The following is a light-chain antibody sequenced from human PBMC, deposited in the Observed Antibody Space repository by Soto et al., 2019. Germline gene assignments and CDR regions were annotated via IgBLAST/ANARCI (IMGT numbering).Light chain of an antibody. V-gene: IGLV2-14*01. CDR3: CSYTSSSTYV. Sequence: QSVLTQPASVSGSPGQSITISCTGTSSDVGGYNYVSWYQQHPGKAPKLMIYDVSNRPSGVSNRFSGSKSGNTASLTISGLPAEDEADYYCCSYTSSSTYVFGTGTKVTVL. J-gene: IGLJ1*01. CDR2: DVS. CDR1: SSDVGGYNY.